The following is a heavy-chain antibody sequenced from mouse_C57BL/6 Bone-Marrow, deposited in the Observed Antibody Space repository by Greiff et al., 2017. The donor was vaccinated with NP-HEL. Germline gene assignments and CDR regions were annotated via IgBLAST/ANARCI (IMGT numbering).Heavy chain of an antibody. J-gene: IGHJ1*03. D-gene: IGHD1-1*01. V-gene: IGHV10-1*01. CDR2: IRSKSNNNAT. CDR1: GFSFNTYA. CDR3: CRQRGTIYYGSSDWYFDV. Sequence: EVQRVESGGGLVQPKGSLKLSCAASGFSFNTYAMNWVRQAPGKGLEWVARIRSKSNNNATYYADSVKDRFTISRDDSESMLYLQMNNLKTEDTAMYYCCRQRGTIYYGSSDWYFDVWGTGTTVTVSS.